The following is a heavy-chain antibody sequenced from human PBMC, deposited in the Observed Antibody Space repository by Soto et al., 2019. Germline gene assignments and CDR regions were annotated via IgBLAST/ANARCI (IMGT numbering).Heavy chain of an antibody. CDR2: MYHSGTF. CDR3: ARAQFYSGSGNYNNLMFDA. D-gene: IGHD3-10*01. Sequence: ASETLSLTCAVSGGSIGGVGYSWSWIWQPPGGGLEWIGYMYHSGTFLKSPSLKTRLTMSLDMSKNQFSLTLNSMTAADTAVYYCARAQFYSGSGNYNNLMFDAWGQGIQVTVSS. V-gene: IGHV4-30-2*01. J-gene: IGHJ5*02. CDR1: GGSIGGVGYS.